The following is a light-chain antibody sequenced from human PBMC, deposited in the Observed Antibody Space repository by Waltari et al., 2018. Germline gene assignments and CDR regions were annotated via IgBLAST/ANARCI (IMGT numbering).Light chain of an antibody. Sequence: EIVLTQSPATLSLSPGDTATLSCRASQSVSSYLAWYQQKAGQAPRLLIYDASTRATGIPARFSGSGSGTDFTLTISSLEPEDCALYYCQQRSDWPTFGQGTRLEIE. J-gene: IGKJ5*01. CDR1: QSVSSY. CDR3: QQRSDWPT. CDR2: DAS. V-gene: IGKV3-11*01.